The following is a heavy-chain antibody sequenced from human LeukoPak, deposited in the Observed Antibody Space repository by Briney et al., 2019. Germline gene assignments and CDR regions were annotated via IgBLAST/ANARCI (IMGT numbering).Heavy chain of an antibody. D-gene: IGHD6-13*01. J-gene: IGHJ5*02. CDR1: GFTFSSHA. CDR2: ITGSASNT. V-gene: IGHV3-23*01. CDR3: AKEPGADTSNWYGSFDT. Sequence: GGSLRLSCAASGFTFSSHAMNWVRRAPGKGLEWVSLITGSASNTYYADSVKGRFTVSRDISKNTVYLQMNSLRAEDTAAYYCAKEPGADTSNWYGSFDTWGQGTLVTVSS.